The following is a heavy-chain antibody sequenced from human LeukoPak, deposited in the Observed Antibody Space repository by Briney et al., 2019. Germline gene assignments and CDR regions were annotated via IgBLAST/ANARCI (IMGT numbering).Heavy chain of an antibody. J-gene: IGHJ4*02. CDR1: GSTVRNNY. D-gene: IGHD6-13*01. V-gene: IGHV3-66*01. CDR2: IYSDGTT. Sequence: GGSLRLSCAASGSTVRNNYMNWVRQAPGKGLEWVSLIYSDGTTDYADSVRGRFTISRDNFEDTLYLQMNSLRVEDTAIYYCARDPPAVASNTYGWGQGTLVTVSS. CDR3: ARDPPAVASNTYG.